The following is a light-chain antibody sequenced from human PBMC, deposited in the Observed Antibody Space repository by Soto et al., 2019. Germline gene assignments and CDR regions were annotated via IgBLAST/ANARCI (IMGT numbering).Light chain of an antibody. Sequence: QSALTQPASVSGSPGQSITISCTGTSSDVGSYNLVSWYQQHPGKDPQLMIYEGSKRPSGGSNRFSGSKSGNTASLTISGLQAEYEADYYCCSYAGSSTYVFGTGTKVTVL. CDR2: EGS. V-gene: IGLV2-23*01. CDR1: SSDVGSYNL. CDR3: CSYAGSSTYV. J-gene: IGLJ1*01.